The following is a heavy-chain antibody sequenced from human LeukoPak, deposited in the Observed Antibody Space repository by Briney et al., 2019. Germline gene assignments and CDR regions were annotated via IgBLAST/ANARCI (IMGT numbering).Heavy chain of an antibody. CDR3: ARDRDNYDFWSGPIDY. Sequence: GGSLRLSCAASGFTFSSYTMSWVRQAPGKGLEWVAVIWYDGSNKYYADSVKGRFTISRDNSKNTLYLQMNSLRAEDTAVYYCARDRDNYDFWSGPIDYWGQGTLVTVSS. D-gene: IGHD3-3*01. CDR2: IWYDGSNK. V-gene: IGHV3-33*08. J-gene: IGHJ4*02. CDR1: GFTFSSYT.